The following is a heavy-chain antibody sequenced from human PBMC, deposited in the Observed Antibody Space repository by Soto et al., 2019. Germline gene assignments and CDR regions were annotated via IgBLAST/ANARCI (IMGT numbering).Heavy chain of an antibody. CDR2: VKHDGSER. J-gene: IGHJ4*02. D-gene: IGHD4-4*01. V-gene: IGHV3-7*01. Sequence: EVQLVESGGGLVQPGGSLRLSCAGSGFTFSSFWLSWVRQAPGKGLEWVATVKHDGSERYYVDSVKGRFTISRDNAKNSLYLQMNSLRAEDTAVYYCVRRGNYPDYWGQGTLVTVSS. CDR1: GFTFSSFW. CDR3: VRRGNYPDY.